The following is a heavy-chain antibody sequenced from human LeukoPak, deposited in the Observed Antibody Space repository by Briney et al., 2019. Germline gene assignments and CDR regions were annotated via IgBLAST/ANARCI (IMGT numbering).Heavy chain of an antibody. V-gene: IGHV4-34*01. CDR2: INHSGST. D-gene: IGHD2-15*01. J-gene: IGHJ4*02. CDR1: GGSFSGYY. Sequence: SETLSLTCAVYGGSFSGYYWSWIRQPPGKGLEWIGEINHSGSTNYSPSLKSRVTISVDTSKNQFSLKLSSVTAADTAVYYCARGRGGGGYFDYWGQGTLVTVSS. CDR3: ARGRGGGGYFDY.